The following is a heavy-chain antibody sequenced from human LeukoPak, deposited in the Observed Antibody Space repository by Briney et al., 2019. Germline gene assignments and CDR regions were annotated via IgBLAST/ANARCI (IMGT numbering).Heavy chain of an antibody. J-gene: IGHJ6*03. V-gene: IGHV3-43D*03. CDR1: GFTFDDYG. D-gene: IGHD3-22*01. CDR3: AKDYSNYQDSNFMDV. CDR2: ISWDAGST. Sequence: GGSLRLSCAASGFTFDDYGMHWVRQTPGKGLEWVVLISWDAGSTYYADSVRGRFTISRDKTKNSLYLQMNSLRAEDSALYYCAKDYSNYQDSNFMDVWGKGTTVTVSS.